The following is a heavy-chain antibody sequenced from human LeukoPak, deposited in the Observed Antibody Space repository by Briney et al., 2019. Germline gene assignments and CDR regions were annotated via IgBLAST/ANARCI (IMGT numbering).Heavy chain of an antibody. V-gene: IGHV3-21*01. CDR2: ISSSSSYI. J-gene: IGHJ4*02. Sequence: GGPLRLSCAASGFTFSSYSMNWVRQAPGKGLEWVSSISSSSSYIYYADSVKGRFTISRDNAKNSLYLQMNSLRAEGTAVYYCARDLYGDYAYIFDYWGQGTLVTVSS. CDR3: ARDLYGDYAYIFDY. CDR1: GFTFSSYS. D-gene: IGHD4-17*01.